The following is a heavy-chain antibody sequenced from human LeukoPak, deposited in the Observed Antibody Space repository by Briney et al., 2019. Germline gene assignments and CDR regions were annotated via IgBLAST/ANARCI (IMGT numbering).Heavy chain of an antibody. D-gene: IGHD6-25*01. V-gene: IGHV3-23*01. CDR1: GFTFSSYA. Sequence: PGGSLRLSCAASGFTFSSYAMTWVRQAPGKGLEWVSTISDSGARTNYADSAKGRFTISRDNSMSTLYLQMNSLRADDTAVYYCASDYFLDYWGQGTLVIVSS. J-gene: IGHJ4*02. CDR3: ASDYFLDY. CDR2: ISDSGART.